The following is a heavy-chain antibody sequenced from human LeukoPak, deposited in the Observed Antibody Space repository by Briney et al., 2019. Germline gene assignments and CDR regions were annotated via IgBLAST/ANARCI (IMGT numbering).Heavy chain of an antibody. J-gene: IGHJ6*02. CDR1: GFTFRSYA. V-gene: IGHV3-23*01. D-gene: IGHD4-17*01. Sequence: GGSLRLSCVASGFTFRSYAMSWVRQAPGKGLEWVSAISGSGGNTYYADSVKGRFTISRDNSQNTLYLQMNSLRAEDTAVYYCTKDPRGYGDYFYYYYGMDVWGQGTTVTVSS. CDR3: TKDPRGYGDYFYYYYGMDV. CDR2: ISGSGGNT.